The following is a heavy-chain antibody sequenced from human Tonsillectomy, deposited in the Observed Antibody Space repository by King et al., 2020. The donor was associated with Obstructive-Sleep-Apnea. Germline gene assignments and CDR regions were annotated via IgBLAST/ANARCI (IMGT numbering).Heavy chain of an antibody. Sequence: VQLVQSGGGLVKPGGSLRLSCAASGFTFSSYSMNWVRQAPGKGLEWVSSISSSSSYIYYADSVKGRFTISRDNAKNSLYLLMNSLRAEDTAVYYCARDPGRWLQLGYFDYWGQGTLVTVSS. CDR3: ARDPGRWLQLGYFDY. J-gene: IGHJ4*02. CDR2: ISSSSSYI. V-gene: IGHV3-21*01. D-gene: IGHD5-24*01. CDR1: GFTFSSYS.